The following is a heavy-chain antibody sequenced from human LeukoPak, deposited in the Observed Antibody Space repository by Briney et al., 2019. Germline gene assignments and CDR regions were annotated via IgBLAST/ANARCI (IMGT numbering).Heavy chain of an antibody. V-gene: IGHV4-4*02. CDR1: GGSISSSNW. J-gene: IGHJ3*02. D-gene: IGHD4-11*01. CDR2: IYHSGST. CDR3: ARDSRSYTPPNAFDI. Sequence: SETLSLTCAVSGGSISSSNWWSWVRQPPGKGLEWIGEIYHSGSTNYNPSLKSRVTISVDKSKNQFSLKLSSVTAADTAVYYCARDSRSYTPPNAFDIWGQGTMVTVSS.